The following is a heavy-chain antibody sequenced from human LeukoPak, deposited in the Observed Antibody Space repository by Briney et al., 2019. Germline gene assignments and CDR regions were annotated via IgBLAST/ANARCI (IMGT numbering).Heavy chain of an antibody. J-gene: IGHJ4*02. D-gene: IGHD1-26*01. CDR3: ARERSYRGFDY. CDR1: GGSISSSSYY. Sequence: SETLSLTCTVSGGSISSSSYYWGWIRQPPGKGLEWIGSIYYSGSTYYNPSLKSRVTISVDTSKNQFSLKLSSVTAADTAVYYCARERSYRGFDYWGQGTLVTVSS. V-gene: IGHV4-39*01. CDR2: IYYSGST.